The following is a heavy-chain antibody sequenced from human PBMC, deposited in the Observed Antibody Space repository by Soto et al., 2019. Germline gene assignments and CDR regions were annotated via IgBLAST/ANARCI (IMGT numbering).Heavy chain of an antibody. Sequence: GGSLTLSCAASGFTFSSYDMHWVRQAPGKGLEWVAVISYDGSNKYYADSVKRRFTISRDNSKNTLYLQMNSLTAEDTAVYYCARDKAYSSSSKGYYYYGMDVWGQGTTVTV. D-gene: IGHD6-6*01. CDR2: ISYDGSNK. J-gene: IGHJ6*02. V-gene: IGHV3-30-3*01. CDR1: GFTFSSYD. CDR3: ARDKAYSSSSKGYYYYGMDV.